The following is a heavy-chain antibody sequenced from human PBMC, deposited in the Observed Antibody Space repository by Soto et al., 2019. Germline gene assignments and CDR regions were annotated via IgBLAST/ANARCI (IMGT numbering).Heavy chain of an antibody. J-gene: IGHJ6*02. CDR3: ATTRNRNAGRYYDGMDV. D-gene: IGHD1-1*01. V-gene: IGHV1-69*12. CDR2: IIPIFGTA. CDR1: GGTFSSYA. Sequence: QVQLVQSGAEVKKPGSSVKVSCKASGGTFSSYAISWVRQAPGQGLEWMGGIIPIFGTADYAQKFQGRVTITADECTSTAYMELSSPRPEDTAVYSCATTRNRNAGRYYDGMDVWGQGATVTVSS.